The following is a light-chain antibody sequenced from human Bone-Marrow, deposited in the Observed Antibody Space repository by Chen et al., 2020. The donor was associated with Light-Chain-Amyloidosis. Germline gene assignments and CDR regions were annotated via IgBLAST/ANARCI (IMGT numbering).Light chain of an antibody. CDR3: MQGSLTTFT. CDR1: HILLERDVNNY. Sequence: IVMTQCPPSLIVTTGEPASIPCTSSHILLERDVNNYLDWCLQKPGQSPHLLIYLASDPSPGVPDRVSGSGSGKNFTLKISRLEAEDVGVYYCMQGSLTTFTVGPGTKVEI. J-gene: IGKJ3*01. V-gene: IGKV2-28*01. CDR2: LAS.